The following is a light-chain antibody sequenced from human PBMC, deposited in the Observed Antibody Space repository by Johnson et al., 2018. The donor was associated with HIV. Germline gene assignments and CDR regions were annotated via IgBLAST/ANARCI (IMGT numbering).Light chain of an antibody. CDR2: ENH. CDR1: SSNIGNNY. V-gene: IGLV1-51*02. Sequence: QSVLTQPPSVSAAPGQKVTISCSGSSSNIGNNYVSWYRQLPGTAPKLLIYENHKRPSGIPDRFSGSKSGTSATLGITGLQTGDEADYYCGTWDSSLSAYVFGTGTKVTVL. CDR3: GTWDSSLSAYV. J-gene: IGLJ1*01.